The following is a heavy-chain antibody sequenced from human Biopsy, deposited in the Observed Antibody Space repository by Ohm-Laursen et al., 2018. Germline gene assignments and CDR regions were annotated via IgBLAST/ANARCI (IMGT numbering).Heavy chain of an antibody. CDR3: ARAGVGSDGTDSYYYGMDV. CDR1: GNTFATYH. V-gene: IGHV1-46*01. CDR2: ISPSGATT. D-gene: IGHD5-24*01. Sequence: GASVKASCNASGNTFATYHIHWVRQAPGQGLEWMGVISPSGATTSFSQKFQGRITMTRDTSTGTVYMDLNSLGSEDTAVYYWARAGVGSDGTDSYYYGMDVWDPGTTVTVSS. J-gene: IGHJ6*02.